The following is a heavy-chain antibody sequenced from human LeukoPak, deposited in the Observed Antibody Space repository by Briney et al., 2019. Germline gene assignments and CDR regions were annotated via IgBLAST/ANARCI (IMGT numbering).Heavy chain of an antibody. V-gene: IGHV1-69*13. D-gene: IGHD3-22*01. CDR1: GYTFTGYY. Sequence: ASVKVSCKASGYTFTGYYLHWVRQAPGQGLEWMGGIIPIFGTANYAQKFQGRVTITADESTSTAYMELSSLRSEDTAVYYCARAFGYYDSSGYYFYWGQGTLVTVSS. J-gene: IGHJ4*02. CDR3: ARAFGYYDSSGYYFY. CDR2: IIPIFGTA.